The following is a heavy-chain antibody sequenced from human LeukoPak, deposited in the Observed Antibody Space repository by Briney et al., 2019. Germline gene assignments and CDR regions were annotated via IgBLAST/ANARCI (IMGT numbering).Heavy chain of an antibody. V-gene: IGHV3-23*01. CDR3: AKDRTYDSSGYYLY. Sequence: GGSLRLSCATSGFTFSAYPMSWVRQAPGKGLEWVSGISGSAGTTYYADSVKGRFTISRDNSRNTLYLQMNSLRAEDTAVYYCAKDRTYDSSGYYLYWGQGTLVTVSS. J-gene: IGHJ4*02. D-gene: IGHD3-22*01. CDR2: ISGSAGTT. CDR1: GFTFSAYP.